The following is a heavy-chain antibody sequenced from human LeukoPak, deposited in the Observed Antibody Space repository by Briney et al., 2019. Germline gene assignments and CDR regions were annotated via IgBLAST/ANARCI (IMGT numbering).Heavy chain of an antibody. V-gene: IGHV6-1*01. CDR1: GDSVSSNIAA. D-gene: IGHD1-26*01. Sequence: SQTLSLTCAISGDSVSSNIAAWNWIRQSPTRGLEWLGRTNYSSRWYNDYAVSVKSRITICADTSKNQVSLQLNSVTPEDTAVYYCARSQGDMDVWGKGTSVTVSS. J-gene: IGHJ6*03. CDR2: TNYSSRWYN. CDR3: ARSQGDMDV.